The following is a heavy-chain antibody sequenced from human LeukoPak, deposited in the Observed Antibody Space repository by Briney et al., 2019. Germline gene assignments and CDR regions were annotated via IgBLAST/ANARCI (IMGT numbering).Heavy chain of an antibody. V-gene: IGHV4-59*08. D-gene: IGHD6-13*01. J-gene: IGHJ4*02. CDR1: GGSISKYY. Sequence: SETLSLTCTVSGGSISKYYWSWIRQPPGKGLEWIGYIYSSGSTNYNPSLKSRVTISVDPSKNQFSLKLSSVNAADTAVYYCARRTYSSSWYFDYLGQGTLVTVPS. CDR2: IYSSGST. CDR3: ARRTYSSSWYFDY.